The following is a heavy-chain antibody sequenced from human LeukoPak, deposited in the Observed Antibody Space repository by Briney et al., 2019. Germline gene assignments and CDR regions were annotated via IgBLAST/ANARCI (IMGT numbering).Heavy chain of an antibody. CDR1: GFTFSDYY. V-gene: IGHV3-11*01. J-gene: IGHJ6*03. D-gene: IGHD4-17*01. CDR2: ISITGSTI. Sequence: GGSLRLSCAASGFTFSDYYMSWIRQAPGKGKEWVSYISITGSTIYYADSVKGRFTISRDNAKNSLYLQMNSLRAEDTAVYYCAREAGYYGDYAYYYYMGVWGKGTTVTISS. CDR3: AREAGYYGDYAYYYYMGV.